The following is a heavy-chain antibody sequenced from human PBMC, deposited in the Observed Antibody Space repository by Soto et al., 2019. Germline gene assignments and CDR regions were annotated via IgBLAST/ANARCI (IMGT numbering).Heavy chain of an antibody. J-gene: IGHJ6*02. CDR1: GGSFSGYY. D-gene: IGHD6-13*01. CDR3: ASEAAAGTGDLYYYGMDV. V-gene: IGHV4-34*01. CDR2: VSHGGST. Sequence: SETLSLTCAVYGGSFSGYYWNWIRQSPGKGLEWIGEVSHGGSTNYNPSLKSRVTISVDTSKNQFSLKLRSVTAADTAVYYCASEAAAGTGDLYYYGMDVWGQGTTVTVSS.